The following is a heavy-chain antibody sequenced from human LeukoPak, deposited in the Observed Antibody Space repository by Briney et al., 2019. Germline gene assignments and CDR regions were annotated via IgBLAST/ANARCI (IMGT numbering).Heavy chain of an antibody. CDR1: DFTFNNDW. Sequence: PGGSLRLSCAVSDFTFNNDWLNWVRQSPGKGLEWVGRIKRTVDVGATDYASPVKGRFTVSRDDAKKTWYWQMNSLKIEDTAIYHCTTGGNVMVAATPAFDIWGQGTLVTVSS. D-gene: IGHD2-15*01. J-gene: IGHJ3*02. V-gene: IGHV3-15*07. CDR2: IKRTVDVGAT. CDR3: TTGGNVMVAATPAFDI.